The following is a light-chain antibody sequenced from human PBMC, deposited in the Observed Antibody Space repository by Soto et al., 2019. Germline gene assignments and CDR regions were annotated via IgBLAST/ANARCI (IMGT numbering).Light chain of an antibody. CDR2: EVN. Sequence: QYVLTQPASVSGSPGQSITISCTGTSSDVGGYNYVSWYQQHPGNAPRLMIYEVNNRPSGVPNRFSGSKSGNTASLTISGLQAEGEADYYCSSKTSSRTPFVFGTGTKVTVL. J-gene: IGLJ1*01. CDR3: SSKTSSRTPFV. V-gene: IGLV2-14*01. CDR1: SSDVGGYNY.